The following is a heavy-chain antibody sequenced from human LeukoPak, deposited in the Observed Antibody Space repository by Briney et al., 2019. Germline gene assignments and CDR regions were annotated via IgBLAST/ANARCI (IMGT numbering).Heavy chain of an antibody. V-gene: IGHV5-51*01. CDR3: ARSGIVVVPAAILDYYYYMDV. Sequence: GESLKISCKGSGYSFTSYWIGWVRQMPGKGLEWMGIIYPGDSDTRYSPSFQGQVTISADKSISTAYLQWSSLKASDTAMYHCARSGIVVVPAAILDYYYYMDVWGKGTTVTVSS. CDR1: GYSFTSYW. D-gene: IGHD2-2*02. CDR2: IYPGDSDT. J-gene: IGHJ6*03.